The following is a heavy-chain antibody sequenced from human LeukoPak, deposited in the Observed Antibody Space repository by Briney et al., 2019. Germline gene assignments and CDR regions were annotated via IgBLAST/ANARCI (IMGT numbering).Heavy chain of an antibody. Sequence: GGSLRLSCAASGFTFSNYSMTWVRQAPGKGLEWVSGISGSGGATYYADSVKGRFTISRDNSENTVYLQMNSLRVEGTAIYYCAKDRSSGGSCSNYWGRGTQVTVSS. CDR1: GFTFSNYS. CDR3: AKDRSSGGSCSNY. D-gene: IGHD2-15*01. J-gene: IGHJ4*02. CDR2: ISGSGGAT. V-gene: IGHV3-23*01.